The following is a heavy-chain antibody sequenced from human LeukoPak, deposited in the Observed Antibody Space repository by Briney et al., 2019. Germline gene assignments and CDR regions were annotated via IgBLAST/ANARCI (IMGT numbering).Heavy chain of an antibody. J-gene: IGHJ4*02. D-gene: IGHD3-22*01. CDR1: GFTFSSYW. V-gene: IGHV3-7*01. CDR3: ARDVPEYYYDSSGYYDC. CDR2: IKQDGSEK. Sequence: GGSLRLSCAASGFTFSSYWMSWVRQAPGKGLEWVANIKQDGSEKYYVDSVKGRFTISRDNAKNSLYLQMNSLRAEDTAVYYCARDVPEYYYDSSGYYDCWGQGTLVTVSS.